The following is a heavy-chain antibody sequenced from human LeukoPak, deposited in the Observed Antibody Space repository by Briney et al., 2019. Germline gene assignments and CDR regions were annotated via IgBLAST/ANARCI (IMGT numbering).Heavy chain of an antibody. Sequence: KPSETLSLTCTVSGGSISSTTYYWGWIRQPPGKGLEWIGSIYYSGSTYYNPSLKSRVTTSVDTSKNQLSLRLSSVTAADTAVYYCARRGSTVDAFDIWGHGTMVTVSS. J-gene: IGHJ3*02. V-gene: IGHV4-39*01. D-gene: IGHD4-11*01. CDR2: IYYSGST. CDR3: ARRGSTVDAFDI. CDR1: GGSISSTTYY.